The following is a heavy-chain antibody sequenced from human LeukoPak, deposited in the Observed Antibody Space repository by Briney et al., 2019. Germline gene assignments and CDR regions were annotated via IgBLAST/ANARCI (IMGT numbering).Heavy chain of an antibody. D-gene: IGHD3-3*01. CDR1: GGSISSYY. J-gene: IGHJ6*02. CDR2: IYYSGST. V-gene: IGHV4-59*08. CDR3: ARASPQYYDFWSGYFGPPHYGMDV. Sequence: SETLSLTCTVSGGSISSYYWSWIRQPPGKGLEWIGYIYYSGSTNYNPSLKSRVTISVDTSKNQFSLKLSSVTAADTAVYYCARASPQYYDFWSGYFGPPHYGMDVWGQGTTVTVSS.